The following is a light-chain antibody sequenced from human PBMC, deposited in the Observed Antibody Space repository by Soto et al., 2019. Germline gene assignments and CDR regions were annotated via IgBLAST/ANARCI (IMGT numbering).Light chain of an antibody. Sequence: DIQMTQSPSSVSASVGDRVTIICRASQDINNRLAWFQQRPGRAPKLLIYHASTLESGVPSRFSGSGSGTEFTLTISSLQPDDFATYYCQQYNSYSFGQGTKVDI. V-gene: IGKV1-5*02. CDR1: QDINNR. CDR2: HAS. J-gene: IGKJ1*01. CDR3: QQYNSYS.